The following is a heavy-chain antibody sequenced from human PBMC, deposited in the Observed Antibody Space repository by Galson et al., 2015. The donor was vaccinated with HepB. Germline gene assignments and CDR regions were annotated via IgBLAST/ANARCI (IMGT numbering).Heavy chain of an antibody. V-gene: IGHV1-69*13. CDR2: IIPIFGTA. D-gene: IGHD5-24*01. CDR1: GGTFSSYA. CDR3: ARQPEGGYNWDY. J-gene: IGHJ4*02. Sequence: SVKASCKASGGTFSSYAISWVRQAPGQGLGWMGGIIPIFGTANYAQKFQGRVTITADESTSTAYMELSSLRSEDTAVYYCARQPEGGYNWDYWGQGTLVTVSS.